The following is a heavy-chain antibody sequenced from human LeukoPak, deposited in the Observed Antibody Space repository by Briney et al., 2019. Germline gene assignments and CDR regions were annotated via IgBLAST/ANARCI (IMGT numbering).Heavy chain of an antibody. CDR1: GFTFSSYG. CDR2: IWYDGSKK. D-gene: IGHD2-8*01. CDR3: AKDYCTNGVCYFFDC. Sequence: PGGSLRLSCAASGFTFSSYGMHWVRQAPGKGLEWVAVIWYDGSKKYYADSVKGRFTISRDNSKNTLYPQMNSLRAEDTAVYYCAKDYCTNGVCYFFDCWGQGTLVTVSS. J-gene: IGHJ4*02. V-gene: IGHV3-33*06.